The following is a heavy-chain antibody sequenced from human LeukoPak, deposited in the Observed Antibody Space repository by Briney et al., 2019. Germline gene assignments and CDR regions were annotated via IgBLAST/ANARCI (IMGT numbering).Heavy chain of an antibody. V-gene: IGHV1-69*01. D-gene: IGHD3-22*01. Sequence: WASVKVSCTASGGTFSSYAISWVRQAPGQGLEWMGGIIPIFGTANYAQKFQGRVTITADESTSTAYMELSSLRSEDTAVYYCARDQVHYYDSSGSSSYFGYWGQGTLVTVSS. CDR3: ARDQVHYYDSSGSSSYFGY. CDR1: GGTFSSYA. CDR2: IIPIFGTA. J-gene: IGHJ4*02.